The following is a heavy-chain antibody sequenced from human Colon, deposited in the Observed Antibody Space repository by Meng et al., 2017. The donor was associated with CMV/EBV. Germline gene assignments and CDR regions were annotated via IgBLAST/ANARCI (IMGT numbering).Heavy chain of an antibody. CDR1: GDSISNSDYY. Sequence: CTGSGDSISNSDYYWGWIRQPPGKGLEWIGSIYYSGSSYYSTSLKSRVTISVDTSKNHFSLKLSSVTAADTAVYYCARVRNRDWYFDLWGRGTLVTVSS. V-gene: IGHV4-39*07. CDR2: IYYSGSS. CDR3: ARVRNRDWYFDL. J-gene: IGHJ2*01. D-gene: IGHD1-14*01.